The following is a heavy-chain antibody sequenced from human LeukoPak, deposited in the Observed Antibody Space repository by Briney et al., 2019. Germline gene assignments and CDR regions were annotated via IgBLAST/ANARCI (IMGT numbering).Heavy chain of an antibody. CDR3: ARDHYDSSGYYYVGPYADY. V-gene: IGHV3-30-3*01. D-gene: IGHD3-22*01. J-gene: IGHJ4*02. CDR2: ISYDGSNK. Sequence: PGGSLRLSCAASGFTFSSYAMHWVRQAPGKGLEWVAVISYDGSNKYYADSVKGRFTISRDNSKNTLYLQMNSLRAEDTAVYYRARDHYDSSGYYYVGPYADYWGQGTLVTVSS. CDR1: GFTFSSYA.